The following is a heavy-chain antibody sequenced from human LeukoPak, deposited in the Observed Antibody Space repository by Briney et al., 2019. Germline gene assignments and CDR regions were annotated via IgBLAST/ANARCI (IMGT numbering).Heavy chain of an antibody. Sequence: GGSQRLSCAASGFTFSSYAMSWVRQAPGKGLEWVSAISGSGGSTYYADSVKGRFTISRDNSKNTLYLQMNSLRAEDTAVYYCAISVAGPATFDYWGQGTLVTVSS. CDR2: ISGSGGST. J-gene: IGHJ4*02. D-gene: IGHD6-19*01. CDR3: AISVAGPATFDY. CDR1: GFTFSSYA. V-gene: IGHV3-23*01.